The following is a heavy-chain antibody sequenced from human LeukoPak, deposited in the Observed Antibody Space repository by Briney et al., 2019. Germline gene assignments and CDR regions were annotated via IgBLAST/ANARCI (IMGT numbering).Heavy chain of an antibody. CDR1: GGSFSGYY. V-gene: IGHV4-34*01. D-gene: IGHD3-16*01. CDR2: INHSGST. Sequence: SETLSLTCAVYGGSFSGYYWSWIRQPPGKGLEWIGEINHSGSTNYNPSLKSRVTISVDTSKNQFSLKLSSVTAADTAVYYCARDALGHYFDYWGQGTLVTVSS. J-gene: IGHJ4*02. CDR3: ARDALGHYFDY.